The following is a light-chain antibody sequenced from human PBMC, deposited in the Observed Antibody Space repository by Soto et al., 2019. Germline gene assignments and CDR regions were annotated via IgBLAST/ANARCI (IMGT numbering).Light chain of an antibody. V-gene: IGKV1-39*01. CDR2: AAS. CDR3: QQIYSAPLT. Sequence: DIQMTQSPSSLSASVGDRVTITCRASQSVGNFLNWYQQKPGLPPKYLIYAASNLQSGVPSRFSGSGSETEFTLSISSLQPEDFATYFCQQIYSAPLTFGGGTKVEIK. J-gene: IGKJ4*01. CDR1: QSVGNF.